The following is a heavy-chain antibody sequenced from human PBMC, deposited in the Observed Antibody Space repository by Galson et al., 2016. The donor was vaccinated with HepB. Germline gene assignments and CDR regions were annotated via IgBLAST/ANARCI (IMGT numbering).Heavy chain of an antibody. CDR1: GFTVSRSY. D-gene: IGHD3-16*01. CDR3: ARDHRGDIKYYHGMDV. CDR2: IYSDGST. V-gene: IGHV3-66*01. J-gene: IGHJ6*02. Sequence: SLRLSCAASGFTVSRSYISWVRQAPGEGLEWVSVIYSDGSTYYADSVKGRFTISRDNSRNTVYLQMNSLRVEDTAVYYCARDHRGDIKYYHGMDVWGQGTAVTISS.